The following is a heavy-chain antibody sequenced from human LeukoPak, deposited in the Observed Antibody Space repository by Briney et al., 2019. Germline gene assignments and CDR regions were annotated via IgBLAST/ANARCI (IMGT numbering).Heavy chain of an antibody. CDR2: FDPEDGET. D-gene: IGHD6-19*01. J-gene: IGHJ4*02. Sequence: ASVKVSCKVSGYTLTVLSMHWVRQAPGKGLEWMGGFDPEDGETIYAQKFQGRVTMTEDTSTDTAYMELSSLRSEDTAVYYCATGGSGWSDLYYFDYWGQGTLVTVSS. CDR1: GYTLTVLS. CDR3: ATGGSGWSDLYYFDY. V-gene: IGHV1-24*01.